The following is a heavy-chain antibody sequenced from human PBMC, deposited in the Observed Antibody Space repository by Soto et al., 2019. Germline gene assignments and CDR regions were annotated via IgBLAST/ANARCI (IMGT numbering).Heavy chain of an antibody. J-gene: IGHJ4*02. CDR2: LYYGRSA. V-gene: IGHV4-59*12. Sequence: SETLSLTCAFSGDSISSYYCMLIRQPPGKGLESIGYLYYGRSANYNPSLKSRVTISGDTSKNQFSLKLSSVTAADTAVYYCGRGRYYYDSTGYQVFDYWGQGTLVTVSS. CDR3: GRGRYYYDSTGYQVFDY. D-gene: IGHD3-22*01. CDR1: GDSISSYY.